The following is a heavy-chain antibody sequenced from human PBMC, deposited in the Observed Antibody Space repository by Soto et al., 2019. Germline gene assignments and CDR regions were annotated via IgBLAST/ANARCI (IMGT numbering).Heavy chain of an antibody. CDR1: GGSISSGGYY. CDR2: IYYSGST. D-gene: IGHD5-18*01. J-gene: IGHJ6*02. V-gene: IGHV4-31*03. Sequence: KASETLSLTCTVSGGSISSGGYYWSWIRQHPGKGLEWIGYIYYSGSTYYNPSLKSRVTISVDTSKNQFSLKLSSVTAADTAVYYCARVGEELWLHYYYYGMDVWGQGTTVTVSS. CDR3: ARVGEELWLHYYYYGMDV.